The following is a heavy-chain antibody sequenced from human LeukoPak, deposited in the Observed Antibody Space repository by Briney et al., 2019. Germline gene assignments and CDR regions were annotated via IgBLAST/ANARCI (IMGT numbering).Heavy chain of an antibody. D-gene: IGHD3-22*01. J-gene: IGHJ4*02. V-gene: IGHV3-74*01. Sequence: SGGSLRLSCAASGFTFSRDWMHWVRQAPGKGLVWVSRINGDGSSTSYADSVKGRFTISRDNAKNTLYLQMNSLRAEDTAVYYCSSAYYDPTGYWGQGTLVTVSS. CDR3: SSAYYDPTGY. CDR1: GFTFSRDW. CDR2: INGDGSST.